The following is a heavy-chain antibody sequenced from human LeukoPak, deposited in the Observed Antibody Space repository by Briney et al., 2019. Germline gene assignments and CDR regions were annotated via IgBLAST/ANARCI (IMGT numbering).Heavy chain of an antibody. Sequence: GGSLRLSSAGAEFSFSTFAMTWVRQPPGKGLEWVSGMVGGGGTYYADFVKGRFTISRDNSKSTVYLQMNSLRVEDTAIYYCAKDLHYNDGRWEFDPWGQGTLVTVSS. V-gene: IGHV3-23*01. D-gene: IGHD5-24*01. CDR1: EFSFSTFA. J-gene: IGHJ5*02. CDR2: MVGGGGT. CDR3: AKDLHYNDGRWEFDP.